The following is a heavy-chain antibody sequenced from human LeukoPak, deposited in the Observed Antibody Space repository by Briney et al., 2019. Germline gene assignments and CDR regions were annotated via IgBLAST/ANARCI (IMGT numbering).Heavy chain of an antibody. CDR2: IKQDGSEK. J-gene: IGHJ1*01. Sequence: GGSLRLSCAASGFTFSSYWMSWVRQAPGKGLEWVANIKQDGSEKYYVDSVKGRFTISRDNAKNSLYLQMNSLRAEDTAVYYCAREEEGIAVAGTYFQHWGQGTLVTVSS. CDR3: AREEEGIAVAGTYFQH. V-gene: IGHV3-7*01. D-gene: IGHD6-19*01. CDR1: GFTFSSYW.